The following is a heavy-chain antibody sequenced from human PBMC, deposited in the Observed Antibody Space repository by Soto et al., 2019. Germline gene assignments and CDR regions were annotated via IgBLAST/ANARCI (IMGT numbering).Heavy chain of an antibody. CDR1: GGTFSSYA. D-gene: IGHD1-7*01. Sequence: VASVKVSCKASGGTFSSYAISWVRQAPGQGLEWMGGIIPIFGTANYAQKFQGRVTITADESTSTAYMELSSLRSEDTAVYYCASYNWNYLDAFDIWGQGTMVTVSS. V-gene: IGHV1-69*13. CDR2: IIPIFGTA. J-gene: IGHJ3*02. CDR3: ASYNWNYLDAFDI.